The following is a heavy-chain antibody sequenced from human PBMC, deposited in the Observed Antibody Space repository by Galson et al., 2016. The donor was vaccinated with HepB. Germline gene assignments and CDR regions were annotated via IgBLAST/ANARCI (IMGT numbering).Heavy chain of an antibody. D-gene: IGHD5-12*01. J-gene: IGHJ4*02. V-gene: IGHV3-30*03. CDR3: ARKARGFPSRFDF. Sequence: SLRLSCAASGFTFSGHAMHWVRQAPGKGLEWVAVIYYDGSNTYYADSVKGRFTISRDNSKNTLYLQMDSLGVEDPAVYYCARKARGFPSRFDFWGQGTLVTVSS. CDR2: IYYDGSNT. CDR1: GFTFSGHA.